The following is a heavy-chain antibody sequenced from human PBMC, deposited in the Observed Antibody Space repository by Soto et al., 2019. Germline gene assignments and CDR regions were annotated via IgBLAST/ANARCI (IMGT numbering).Heavy chain of an antibody. V-gene: IGHV3-7*03. D-gene: IGHD2-2*01. Sequence: EVHLAESGGGLVQPGGSLRLSCAASGFTFANYWMTWVRQAPGKEPERVANINNDGGETYYVDSVKGRFIISRDNTKNSLYRQMNSLRAEYTAVFYCTRDRGYQTFDFWGQGTLVTVSS. J-gene: IGHJ4*02. CDR2: INNDGGET. CDR3: TRDRGYQTFDF. CDR1: GFTFANYW.